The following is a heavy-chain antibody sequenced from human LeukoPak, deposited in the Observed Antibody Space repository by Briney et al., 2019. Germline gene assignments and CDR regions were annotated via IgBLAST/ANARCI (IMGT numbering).Heavy chain of an antibody. D-gene: IGHD2-15*01. CDR1: GGSFSGYY. CDR3: ARNSCSGGSCYENRGYFDY. CDR2: INHSGST. Sequence: SETLSLTCAVYGGSFSGYYWSWIRQPPGKGLEWIGEINHSGSTNYNPSLKSRVTISVDTSKNQFSLKLSSVTAADTAVYYCARNSCSGGSCYENRGYFDYWGQGTLVTVSS. V-gene: IGHV4-34*01. J-gene: IGHJ4*02.